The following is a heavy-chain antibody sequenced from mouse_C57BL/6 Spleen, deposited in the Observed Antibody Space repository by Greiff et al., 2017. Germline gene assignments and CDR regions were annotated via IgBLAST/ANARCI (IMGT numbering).Heavy chain of an antibody. CDR1: GYTFTDYE. CDR2: IDPETGGT. J-gene: IGHJ3*01. V-gene: IGHV1-15*01. CDR3: TRLPWFAY. Sequence: VQLQESGAELVRPGASVTLSCKASGYTFTDYEMHWVKQTPVHGLEWIGAIDPETGGTAYNQKFKGKAILTADKSSSTAYMELRSLTSEDSAVYYCTRLPWFAYWGQGTLVTVSA.